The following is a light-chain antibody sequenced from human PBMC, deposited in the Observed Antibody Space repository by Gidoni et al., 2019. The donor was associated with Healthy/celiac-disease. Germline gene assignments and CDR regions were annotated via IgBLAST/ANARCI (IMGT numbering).Light chain of an antibody. J-gene: IGLJ2*01. Sequence: SYELTQPLSVSVALGQTARITCGGNNIGSKNVHWYRQKPGQAPVLVIYRDSNRPSGIPERFSGSNSGNTATLTISRAQAGDEADYYCQVWDSSTAGVFGGGTKLTVL. CDR2: RDS. CDR3: QVWDSSTAGV. CDR1: NIGSKN. V-gene: IGLV3-9*01.